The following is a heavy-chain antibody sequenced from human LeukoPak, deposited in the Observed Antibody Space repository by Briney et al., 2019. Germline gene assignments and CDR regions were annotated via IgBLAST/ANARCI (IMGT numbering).Heavy chain of an antibody. CDR2: INHSGST. CDR3: ARRSLDY. V-gene: IGHV4-34*01. Sequence: SETLSLTCAVYGGSFSGYYWSWIRQPPGKGLEWIGEINHSGSTNYNPSLKRRVTISVDTSKNQFSLKLSSVTAADTAVYYCARRSLDYWGQGTLVTVSS. CDR1: GGSFSGYY. J-gene: IGHJ4*02.